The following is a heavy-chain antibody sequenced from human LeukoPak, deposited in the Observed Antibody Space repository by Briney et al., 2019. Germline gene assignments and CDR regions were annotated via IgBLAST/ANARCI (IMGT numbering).Heavy chain of an antibody. J-gene: IGHJ5*02. CDR1: GFTFSDYY. CDR3: ATFCSGGDCYSFAP. D-gene: IGHD2-15*01. CDR2: ISSSGSTI. Sequence: PGGSLRLSCAASGFTFSDYYMSWIRQAPGKGLEWVSYISSSGSTIYYADSVKGRFTISRDNAKNSLYLQMNSLRAEDTAVYYCATFCSGGDCYSFAPWGQGTLVTVSS. V-gene: IGHV3-11*01.